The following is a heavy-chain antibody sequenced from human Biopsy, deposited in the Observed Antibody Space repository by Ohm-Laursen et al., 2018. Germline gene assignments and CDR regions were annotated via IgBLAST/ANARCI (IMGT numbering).Heavy chain of an antibody. CDR1: DGSISGYY. CDR2: IYYTGKT. CDR3: AKNSGYSHDY. V-gene: IGHV4-59*03. Sequence: GTLSLTCTVSDGSISGYYWSWIRQAPGKGLEWIGFIYYTGKTKSNPSLKSRLTMSVDTSKNQFSLNLTAVTTADTAVYYCAKNSGYSHDYWGPGILATVPS. D-gene: IGHD3-22*01. J-gene: IGHJ4*01.